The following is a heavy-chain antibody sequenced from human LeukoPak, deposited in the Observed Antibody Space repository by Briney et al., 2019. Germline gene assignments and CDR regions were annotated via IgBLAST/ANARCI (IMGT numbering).Heavy chain of an antibody. CDR2: IYHSGTTYSGST. D-gene: IGHD2-15*01. CDR1: GASMSNYY. CDR3: ARVPDAGNCSGGSCYSIDAFDI. Sequence: SETLSLTCNVSGASMSNYYWVWIRQPPGKGLEWIGSIYHSGTTYSGSTYYNPSPKSRVTISVDTSKNQFSLKLSSVTAADTAVYYCARVPDAGNCSGGSCYSIDAFDIWGQGTMVTVSS. V-gene: IGHV4-39*07. J-gene: IGHJ3*02.